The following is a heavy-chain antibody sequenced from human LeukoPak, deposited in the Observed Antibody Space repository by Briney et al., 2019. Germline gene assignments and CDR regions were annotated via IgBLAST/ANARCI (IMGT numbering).Heavy chain of an antibody. CDR3: ATSSRGGNSFDI. Sequence: ASVKVSCKASGYTFIGYYMHWVRQAPGQGLEWMGWINPNSGGTNYAQKFQGRVTMTRDTSISTAYMELSRLRSDDTAVYPCATSSRGGNSFDIWGQGTMVTVSS. J-gene: IGHJ3*02. CDR2: INPNSGGT. D-gene: IGHD6-19*01. CDR1: GYTFIGYY. V-gene: IGHV1-2*02.